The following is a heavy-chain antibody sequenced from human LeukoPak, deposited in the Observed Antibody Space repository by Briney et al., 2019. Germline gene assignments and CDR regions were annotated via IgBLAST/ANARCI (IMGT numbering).Heavy chain of an antibody. V-gene: IGHV1-8*01. Sequence: GASVKVSCKASGGTFTSYEINWVRQATGQGLEWMGGMNPNSGNTGYAQKFQGRLTMTRDTSISTAYMELSSLRSEDTAVYYCARGINGMDVWGQGTTVTVSS. CDR1: GGTFTSYE. J-gene: IGHJ6*02. CDR2: MNPNSGNT. CDR3: ARGINGMDV. D-gene: IGHD3-16*01.